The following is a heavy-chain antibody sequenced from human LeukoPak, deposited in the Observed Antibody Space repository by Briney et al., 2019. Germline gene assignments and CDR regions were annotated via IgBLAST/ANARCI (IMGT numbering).Heavy chain of an antibody. CDR2: MNPNSGNT. CDR1: GYTFTSYD. Sequence: SVKVSCKASGYTFTSYDINWVRQATGQGLEWMGWMNPNSGNTGYAQKFQGRVTITRNTSISTAYMELSSLRSEDTAVYYCARVAGPLWSGFGDDAFDIWGQGTMVTVSS. D-gene: IGHD3-3*01. CDR3: ARVAGPLWSGFGDDAFDI. J-gene: IGHJ3*02. V-gene: IGHV1-8*03.